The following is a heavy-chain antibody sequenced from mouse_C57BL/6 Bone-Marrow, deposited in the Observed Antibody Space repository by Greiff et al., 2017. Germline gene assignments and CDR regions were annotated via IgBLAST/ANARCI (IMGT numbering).Heavy chain of an antibody. J-gene: IGHJ1*03. CDR1: GYTFTDYY. D-gene: IGHD1-1*01. Sequence: QVQLQQSGAELVRPGASVKLSCKASGYTFTDYYINWVKQRPGQGLEWIARLYPGSGNTYYNEKFKGKATLTAEKSSSTAYMQLSSLTSEDSAVYFCARGDYYGSSYWYFDVWGTGTTVTVSS. CDR3: ARGDYYGSSYWYFDV. CDR2: LYPGSGNT. V-gene: IGHV1-76*01.